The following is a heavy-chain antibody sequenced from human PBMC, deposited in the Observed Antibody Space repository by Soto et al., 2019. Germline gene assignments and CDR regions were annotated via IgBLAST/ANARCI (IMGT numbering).Heavy chain of an antibody. Sequence: EVQLVESGGGVVRPGGSLRLACAVSGFSLDEYGMSWVRQAPGKGLEWVSGMHRNGNTTGYADSVKGRFTISRDDAKNSMYLHMNSLRAEDTAFYYCARDHRWGYEYGDYGDSWGHGTLVTVSS. J-gene: IGHJ5*01. D-gene: IGHD4-17*01. V-gene: IGHV3-20*04. CDR3: ARDHRWGYEYGDYGDS. CDR1: GFSLDEYG. CDR2: MHRNGNTT.